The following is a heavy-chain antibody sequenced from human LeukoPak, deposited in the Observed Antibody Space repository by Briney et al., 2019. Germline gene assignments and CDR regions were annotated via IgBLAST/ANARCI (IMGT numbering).Heavy chain of an antibody. CDR2: ISVGGTPV. CDR1: GFTFSSYS. V-gene: IGHV3-48*01. J-gene: IGHJ4*02. CDR3: ARDFRSSSWYIGDY. D-gene: IGHD6-13*01. Sequence: PGGSLRLSCAASGFTFSSYSMNWVRLAPGKGLEWISYISVGGTPVYYADSVEGRFTVSRDNEKNSLYLQLNSLRADDTAVYYCARDFRSSSWYIGDYWGQGAQVTVSP.